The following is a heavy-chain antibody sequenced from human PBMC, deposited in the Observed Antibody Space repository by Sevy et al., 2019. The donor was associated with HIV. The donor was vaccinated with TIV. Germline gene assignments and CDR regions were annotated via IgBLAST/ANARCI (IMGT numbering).Heavy chain of an antibody. CDR1: GFTFSNFN. V-gene: IGHV3-33*01. J-gene: IGHJ4*02. CDR3: ARESPSDWYLDS. Sequence: GGSLRLSCAASGFTFSNFNMHWVRQAPGKGLEWVAAIWFDGNKKYYEDSVKGRFTIFRDNSKSTQYLQMSSLRADDTAVYYYARESPSDWYLDSWGQGTLVTVSS. D-gene: IGHD2-2*01. CDR2: IWFDGNKK.